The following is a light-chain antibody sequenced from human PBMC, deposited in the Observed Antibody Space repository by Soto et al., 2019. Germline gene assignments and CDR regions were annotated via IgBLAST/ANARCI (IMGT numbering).Light chain of an antibody. V-gene: IGKV1-5*01. CDR1: QSISSW. CDR2: DAS. Sequence: IQMTHAPSTLSASVGAIVTITCRASQSISSWLAWYQQKPGKAPKLLIYDASSLESGVPSRFSGSGSGTEFTLTISSLQPDDFATYYCQQYNSYSQGWTFGQVTKV. CDR3: QQYNSYSQGWT. J-gene: IGKJ1*01.